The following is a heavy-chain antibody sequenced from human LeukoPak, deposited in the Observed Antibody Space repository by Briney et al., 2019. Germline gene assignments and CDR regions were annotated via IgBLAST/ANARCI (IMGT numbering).Heavy chain of an antibody. CDR3: AGLTNNWFDP. D-gene: IGHD3-9*01. V-gene: IGHV4-38-2*02. J-gene: IGHJ5*02. CDR2: IYHSGST. Sequence: SETLSLTCTVSGYSISSGYYWGWIRQPPGKGLEWIGSIYHSGSTYYNPSLKSRVTISVDTSKNQFSLKLSSVTAADTAVYYCAGLTNNWFDPWGQGTLVTVSS. CDR1: GYSISSGYY.